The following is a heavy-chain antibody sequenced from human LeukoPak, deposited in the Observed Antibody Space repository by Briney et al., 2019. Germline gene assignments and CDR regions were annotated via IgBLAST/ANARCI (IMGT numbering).Heavy chain of an antibody. V-gene: IGHV4-34*01. CDR2: INHSGST. CDR1: GGSFSGNY. Sequence: PSETLSLTCAVYGGSFSGNYSSWIRQPPGKGLEWIGEINHSGSTNYNPSLKSRFTISVDTSKNQFSLKLYSVTAADTAVYYCARGRWGYYYGSASSTSFDYWGQGTLVTVSS. CDR3: ARGRWGYYYGSASSTSFDY. D-gene: IGHD3-10*01. J-gene: IGHJ4*02.